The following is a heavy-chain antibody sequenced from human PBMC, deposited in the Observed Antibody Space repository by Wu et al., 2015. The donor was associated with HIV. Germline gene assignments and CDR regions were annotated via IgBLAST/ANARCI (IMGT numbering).Heavy chain of an antibody. J-gene: IGHJ4*02. CDR1: GYTFTGYY. CDR2: INPNSGGT. Sequence: QVQLVQSGAEVKKPGASVKVSCKASGYTFTGYYMHWVRQAPGQGLEWMGWINPNSGGTNYAQKFQGRVTMTTDTSSSTAYMELRNLRFDDTAVYFCARGHYYDSSSSPMYWGLGTLVTVSS. D-gene: IGHD3-22*01. CDR3: ARGHYYDSSSSPMY. V-gene: IGHV1-2*02.